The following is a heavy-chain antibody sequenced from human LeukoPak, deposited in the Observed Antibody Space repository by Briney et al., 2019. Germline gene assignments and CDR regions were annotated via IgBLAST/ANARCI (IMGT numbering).Heavy chain of an antibody. CDR3: ARGYSSSSPFDY. CDR2: ISYDGSNK. V-gene: IGHV3-30*01. Sequence: PGGSLRLSPAAPGFTLSSYAMHWVPHAPGKGLECGAVISYDGSNKYYADSVKGRFTISRDNSKNTLYLQMNRLRAEDTAVYYCARGYSSSSPFDYWGQGTLVTVSS. J-gene: IGHJ4*02. CDR1: GFTLSSYA. D-gene: IGHD6-6*01.